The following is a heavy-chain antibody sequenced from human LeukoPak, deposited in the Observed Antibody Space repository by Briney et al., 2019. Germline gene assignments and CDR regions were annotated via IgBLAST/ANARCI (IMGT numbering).Heavy chain of an antibody. V-gene: IGHV3-66*01. CDR3: AKDRAVAGTVLGDY. CDR1: GFTVTNDY. D-gene: IGHD6-19*01. Sequence: PGGSLRLSCAVSGFTVTNDYMNWVRQAPGKGLEWVSIIYSGGSTYYADSVKGRFTISRDNSKNTLYLQMNSLRAEDTAVYYCAKDRAVAGTVLGDYWGQGTLVTVSS. J-gene: IGHJ4*02. CDR2: IYSGGST.